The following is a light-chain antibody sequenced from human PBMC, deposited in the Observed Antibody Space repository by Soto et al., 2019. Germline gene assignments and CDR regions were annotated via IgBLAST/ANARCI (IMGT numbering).Light chain of an antibody. CDR1: SSNIGGNS. CDR3: GSWDSSLSAYV. Sequence: VLTQPPSVSAAPGQRVTISCSGSSSNIGGNSVSWYQQLPGTAPKLPIYDDDKRPSGIPDRFSGSKSGTSATLGITGFQTGDEADYYCGSWDSSLSAYVFGTGTKVTVL. V-gene: IGLV1-51*01. J-gene: IGLJ1*01. CDR2: DDD.